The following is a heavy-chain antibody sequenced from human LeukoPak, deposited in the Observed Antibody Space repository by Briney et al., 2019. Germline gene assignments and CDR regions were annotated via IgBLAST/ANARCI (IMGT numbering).Heavy chain of an antibody. CDR3: ARATRINDWFDP. CDR1: GGSISSGGYS. V-gene: IGHV4-31*03. D-gene: IGHD1-14*01. CDR2: IYYSGST. Sequence: PSETLSLTCTVSGGSISSGGYSWSWIRQHPGKGLEWIGYIYYSGSTYYNPSLKSRVTISVDTSKNQFSLKLSSVTAADTAVYYCARATRINDWFDPWGQGTLDTVSS. J-gene: IGHJ5*02.